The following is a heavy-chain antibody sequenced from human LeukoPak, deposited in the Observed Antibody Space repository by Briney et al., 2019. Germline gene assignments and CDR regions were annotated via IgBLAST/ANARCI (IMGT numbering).Heavy chain of an antibody. CDR3: ARRDDAGLIDY. V-gene: IGHV4-4*09. CDR1: GGSISSYY. J-gene: IGHJ4*02. CDR2: ISSSGIT. D-gene: IGHD3-9*01. Sequence: PSETLSLTCTVSGGSISSYYWGWIRQPPGKRLEWIGYISSSGITNYNPSLKSRLSISPDTSKIQFSLRLSSVTAADTAVYYCARRDDAGLIDYWGQGALVTVSS.